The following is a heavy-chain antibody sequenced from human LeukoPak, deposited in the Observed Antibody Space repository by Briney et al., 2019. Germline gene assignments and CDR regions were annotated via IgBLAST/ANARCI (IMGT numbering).Heavy chain of an antibody. CDR2: ISYDGSNK. J-gene: IGHJ3*02. V-gene: IGHV3-30*03. D-gene: IGHD3-22*01. CDR3: ARRKDTMTGAFDI. CDR1: GFTFSSYG. Sequence: PGGSLRLSCAASGFTFSSYGMHWVRQAPGKGLEWVAVISYDGSNKYYADSVKGRFTISRDNAKNSLYLQMNSLRAEDTAVYYCARRKDTMTGAFDIWGQGTMVTVSS.